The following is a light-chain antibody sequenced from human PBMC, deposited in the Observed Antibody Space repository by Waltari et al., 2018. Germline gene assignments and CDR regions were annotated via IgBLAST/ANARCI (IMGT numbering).Light chain of an antibody. J-gene: IGKJ2*03. CDR2: RAS. Sequence: DIQMTQSISYMSASVGETVTITCQASQGIGNNLNWYQQKPGKAPKLLIYRASSFQSGVPSRFSCIGSGTDFTLTISSLQPEDFATYYCQQGYSYPYSFGQGTKVEIK. CDR3: QQGYSYPYS. CDR1: QGIGNN. V-gene: IGKV1-16*01.